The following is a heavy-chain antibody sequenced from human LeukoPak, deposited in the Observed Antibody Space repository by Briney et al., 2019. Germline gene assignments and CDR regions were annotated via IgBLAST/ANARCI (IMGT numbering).Heavy chain of an antibody. J-gene: IGHJ1*01. D-gene: IGHD6-13*01. Sequence: PGGSLRLSCAASGFTFSSYGMHWVRQAPGKGLEWVAAIWYDGSNKYYADSVKGRFTISRDNSKNTLYLQMNSLRAEDTAVYYCARPNPSGYSSSWPRYAEYFQHWGQGTLVTVSS. V-gene: IGHV3-33*01. CDR1: GFTFSSYG. CDR3: ARPNPSGYSSSWPRYAEYFQH. CDR2: IWYDGSNK.